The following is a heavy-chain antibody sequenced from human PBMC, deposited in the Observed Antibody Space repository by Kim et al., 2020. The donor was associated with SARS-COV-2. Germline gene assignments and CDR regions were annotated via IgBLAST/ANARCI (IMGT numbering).Heavy chain of an antibody. V-gene: IGHV7-4-1*02. Sequence: ASVKVSCKASGYTFTSYAMNWVRQAPGQGLEWMGWINTNTGNPTYAQGFTGRFVFSLDTSVSTAYLQISSLKAEDTAVYHCASVRDGYKNWYFDLWGRGTLVTVSS. CDR1: GYTFTSYA. CDR3: ASVRDGYKNWYFDL. J-gene: IGHJ2*01. D-gene: IGHD5-12*01. CDR2: INTNTGNP.